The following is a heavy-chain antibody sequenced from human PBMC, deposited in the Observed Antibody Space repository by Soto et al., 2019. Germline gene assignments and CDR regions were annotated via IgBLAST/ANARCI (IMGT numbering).Heavy chain of an antibody. D-gene: IGHD3-10*01. Sequence: GSLRLSCTASGFTFSNYAINWVRLAPGKRLEWVSSVIGSGVNVFYADSVKGRFTISRDNSKNTVYLEMNSLRADDTAEYFCAKGSAFECKGAICYPFDHWGRGTLVTVSS. CDR1: GFTFSNYA. V-gene: IGHV3-23*01. CDR2: VIGSGVNV. J-gene: IGHJ4*02. CDR3: AKGSAFECKGAICYPFDH.